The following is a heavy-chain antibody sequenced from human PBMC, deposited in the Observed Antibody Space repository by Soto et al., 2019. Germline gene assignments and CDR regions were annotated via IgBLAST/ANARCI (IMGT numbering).Heavy chain of an antibody. V-gene: IGHV1-2*04. CDR1: GYTFTGYY. D-gene: IGHD4-17*01. CDR2: INPNSGDT. Sequence: QVQLVQSGAEVKKPGASVKVSCKASGYTFTGYYMHWVRQAPGQGLEWMGWINPNSGDTNYAQKFQGWFTMTRDTSISTAYMELSRLRSDDTAVYYCARVTNYGLLFDYWGQGTLVTVSS. J-gene: IGHJ4*02. CDR3: ARVTNYGLLFDY.